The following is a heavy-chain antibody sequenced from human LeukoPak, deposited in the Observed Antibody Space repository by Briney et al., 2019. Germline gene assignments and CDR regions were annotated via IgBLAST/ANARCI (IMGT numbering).Heavy chain of an antibody. CDR1: GYTFTAYY. D-gene: IGHD2-15*01. V-gene: IGHV1-2*06. J-gene: IGHJ4*02. Sequence: ASVKVSCKASGYTFTAYYIHWVRQAPGQGLEWMGRINPKNGDTNYAQKFQGRVTMTRDTSISTAYMELSRLRSDDTAVYYCARPSRAYCSGGSCLDYWGQGTLVTVSS. CDR3: ARPSRAYCSGGSCLDY. CDR2: INPKNGDT.